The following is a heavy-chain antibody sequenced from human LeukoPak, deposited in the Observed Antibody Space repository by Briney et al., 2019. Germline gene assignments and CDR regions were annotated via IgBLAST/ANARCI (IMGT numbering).Heavy chain of an antibody. CDR1: GFIFSNYG. Sequence: GGSLRLSCATSGFIFSNYGMHWVRQAPGKGLEWVGLIYYDGTNKYYANSVKGRFTISRDNSKNTLYLQMNSLRAEDTAVYYCAKIPGGYYYDSSGYEGPIDYWGQGTLVTVSS. J-gene: IGHJ4*02. CDR2: IYYDGTNK. D-gene: IGHD3-22*01. CDR3: AKIPGGYYYDSSGYEGPIDY. V-gene: IGHV3-30*02.